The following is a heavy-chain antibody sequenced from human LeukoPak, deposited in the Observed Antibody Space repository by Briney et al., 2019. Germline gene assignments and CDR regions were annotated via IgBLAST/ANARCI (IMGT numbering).Heavy chain of an antibody. V-gene: IGHV4-34*01. D-gene: IGHD1-26*01. J-gene: IGHJ4*02. CDR3: ARDSVYSGSSLDY. CDR1: GGSFSGYY. CDR2: INHSGST. Sequence: TSETLSLTCAVYGGSFSGYYWSWIRQPPGKGLEWIGEINHSGSTNYNPSLKSRVTISVDTSKNQFSLKLSSVTAADTAAYYCARDSVYSGSSLDYWGQGALVTVSS.